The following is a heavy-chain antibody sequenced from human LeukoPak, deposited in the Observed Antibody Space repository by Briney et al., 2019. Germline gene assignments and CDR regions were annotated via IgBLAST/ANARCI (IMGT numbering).Heavy chain of an antibody. J-gene: IGHJ4*02. CDR3: ARVGGDTGRSFDY. CDR1: GFTFSSYG. Sequence: PGGSLRLSCAASGFTFSSYGMHWVRQAPGKGLEWVGRTRKRANSYTSEYAASVKGRFTISRDDSKNSLYLQMNSLKAEDTAVYYCARVGGDTGRSFDYWGQGTLVTVSS. CDR2: TRKRANSYTS. D-gene: IGHD5-18*01. V-gene: IGHV3-72*01.